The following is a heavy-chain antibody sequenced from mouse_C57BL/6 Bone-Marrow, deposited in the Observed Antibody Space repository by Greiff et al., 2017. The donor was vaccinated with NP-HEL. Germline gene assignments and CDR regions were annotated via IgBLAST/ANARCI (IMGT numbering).Heavy chain of an antibody. Sequence: EVQVVESGGGLVKPGGSLKLSCAASGFTFSDYGMHWVRQAPEKGLEWVAYISSGRSTIYYADTVKGRFTISRDNAKNTLFLQMTSLRSEDTAMYYCARPGYYYGSSGAYWGQGTLVTVSA. J-gene: IGHJ3*01. CDR3: ARPGYYYGSSGAY. D-gene: IGHD1-1*01. CDR2: ISSGRSTI. CDR1: GFTFSDYG. V-gene: IGHV5-17*01.